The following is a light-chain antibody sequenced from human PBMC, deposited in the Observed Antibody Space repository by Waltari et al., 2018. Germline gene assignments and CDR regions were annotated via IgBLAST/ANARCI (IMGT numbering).Light chain of an antibody. J-gene: IGKJ1*01. V-gene: IGKV1-39*01. CDR2: VAS. CDR3: QQYYGTPWT. CDR1: QSINTN. Sequence: DIQMTQSPSSLSASVGDRVIITCRASQSINTNLNWYQQKPGKAPKLLIYVASSLQSGVPSRFSGTGSGTDFTLTISSLQAEDVAIYYCQQYYGTPWTVGQGTKVEIK.